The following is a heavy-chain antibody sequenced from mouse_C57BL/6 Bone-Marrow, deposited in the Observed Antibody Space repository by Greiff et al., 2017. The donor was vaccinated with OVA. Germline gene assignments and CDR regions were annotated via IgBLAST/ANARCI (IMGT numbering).Heavy chain of an antibody. J-gene: IGHJ4*01. V-gene: IGHV1-7*01. CDR1: GYTFTSYW. D-gene: IGHD1-1*01. Sequence: QVQLQQSGAELAKPGASVKLSCKASGYTFTSYWMHWVKQRPGQGLEWIGYINPSSGYTKYNQKFKDKATLTADKSSSTAYMQLSSLTYEDSAVYYCARRITTDYYAMDYGGQGTSVTVSS. CDR2: INPSSGYT. CDR3: ARRITTDYYAMDY.